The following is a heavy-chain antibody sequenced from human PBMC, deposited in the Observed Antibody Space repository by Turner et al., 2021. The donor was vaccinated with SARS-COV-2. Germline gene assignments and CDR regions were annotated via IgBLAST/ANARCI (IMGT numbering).Heavy chain of an antibody. CDR1: GYTFTNSD. D-gene: IGHD2-2*01. J-gene: IGHJ6*02. CDR2: MNPNSGNT. Sequence: QVQLVPSGAEVKKPGASVKVSCKASGYTFTNSDINWVRQATGQGLEWMGWMNPNSGNTGYAQKFPGRVTMTRDTSISTAYMELSSLRSEDTAVYYCARLHGHCTSTSCYWDYYFGMDVWGQGTTVTVSS. CDR3: ARLHGHCTSTSCYWDYYFGMDV. V-gene: IGHV1-8*01.